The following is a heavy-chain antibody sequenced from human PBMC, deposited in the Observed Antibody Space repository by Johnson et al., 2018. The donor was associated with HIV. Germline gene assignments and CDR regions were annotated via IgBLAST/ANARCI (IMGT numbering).Heavy chain of an antibody. CDR3: ARWRDNRGAFDI. V-gene: IGHV3-33*01. CDR2: IWYDGSNK. D-gene: IGHD1-14*01. Sequence: QVQLVESGGGVVQPGRSLRLSCAASGFTFSSYGIHWVRQASGKGLEWVAIIWYDGSNKYYADSVKGRFTISRDNSKNTLYLQMNSLGAEDTAVYYCARWRDNRGAFDIWGKGKWSSSLQ. J-gene: IGHJ3*02. CDR1: GFTFSSYG.